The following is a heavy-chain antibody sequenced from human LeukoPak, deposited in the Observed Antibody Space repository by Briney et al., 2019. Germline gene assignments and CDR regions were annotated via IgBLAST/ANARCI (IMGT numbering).Heavy chain of an antibody. CDR1: GYTFTSYG. J-gene: IGHJ6*02. CDR2: ISAYNGNT. D-gene: IGHD4-11*01. Sequence: ASVKVSCKASGYTFTSYGISWVRQAPGQGLERMGWISAYNGNTNYAQKLQGRVTMTTDTSTSTAYMELRSLRSDDTAVYYCTREVVTATPYYYYYGMDVWGQGTTVTVSS. CDR3: TREVVTATPYYYYYGMDV. V-gene: IGHV1-18*01.